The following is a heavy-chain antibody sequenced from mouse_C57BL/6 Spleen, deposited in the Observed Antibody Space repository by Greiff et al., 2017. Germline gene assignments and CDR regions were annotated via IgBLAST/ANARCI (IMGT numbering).Heavy chain of an antibody. Sequence: EVMLVESGEGLVKPGGSLKLSCAASGFTFSSYAMSWVRQTPEKRLEWVATISDGGSYTYYPDNVKGRFTISRDNAKNNLYLQMSHLKSEDTAMYYCARADGYLAWFAYWGQGTLVTVSA. CDR1: GFTFSSYA. V-gene: IGHV5-4*03. D-gene: IGHD2-3*01. CDR3: ARADGYLAWFAY. J-gene: IGHJ3*01. CDR2: ISDGGSYT.